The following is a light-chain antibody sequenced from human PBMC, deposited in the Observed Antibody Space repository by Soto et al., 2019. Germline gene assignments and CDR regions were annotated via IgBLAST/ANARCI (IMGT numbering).Light chain of an antibody. CDR3: QQSDSTPRT. CDR2: AAS. Sequence: DIQMTQSPSSLSASVGDRVTITRRASQSISSYLNWYQQKPGKAPKLLIYAASSLHSGVPSRFSGSGSGTDFTLTISRLQPEDVAPYYCQQSDSTPRTFGKGTKVESK. V-gene: IGKV1-39*01. J-gene: IGKJ1*01. CDR1: QSISSY.